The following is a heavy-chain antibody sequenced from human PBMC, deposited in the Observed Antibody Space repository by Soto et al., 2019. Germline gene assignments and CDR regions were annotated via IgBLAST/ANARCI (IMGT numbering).Heavy chain of an antibody. V-gene: IGHV1-18*01. J-gene: IGHJ4*02. CDR3: ARSRWAPYSGSYYFDY. D-gene: IGHD1-26*01. Sequence: QVQLVQSGAEVKKPGASVKVSCKASGYTFTSYGISWVRQAPGQGLAWMGWISAYNGKTNYAQKLQGRVTITSDTSTSIAYMELGSLSSYDTAVYYCARSRWAPYSGSYYFDYWGQGTLVTVSS. CDR1: GYTFTSYG. CDR2: ISAYNGKT.